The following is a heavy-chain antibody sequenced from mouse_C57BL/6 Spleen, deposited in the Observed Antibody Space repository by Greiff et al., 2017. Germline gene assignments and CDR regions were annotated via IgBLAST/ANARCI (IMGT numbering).Heavy chain of an antibody. V-gene: IGHV5-4*01. Sequence: EVHLVESGGGLVKPGGSLKLSCAASGFTFSSYAMSWVRQTPEKRLEWVATISDGGSYTYYPDNVKGRFTISRDNAKNNLYLQMSHLKSEDTAMYYCARDRTMVTTYAMDYWGQGTSVTVSS. CDR1: GFTFSSYA. J-gene: IGHJ4*01. CDR3: ARDRTMVTTYAMDY. CDR2: ISDGGSYT. D-gene: IGHD2-2*01.